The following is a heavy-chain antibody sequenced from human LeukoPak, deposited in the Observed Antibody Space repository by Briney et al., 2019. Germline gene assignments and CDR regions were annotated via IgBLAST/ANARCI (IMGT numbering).Heavy chain of an antibody. V-gene: IGHV3-23*01. CDR2: ISGTGGTI. Sequence: GGSLRLSCAASGFIFSSYAMSWVRQAPGKGLEWVSGISGTGGTIYYADSVKGRFTISRDNSRNTLYLQMNSLRAEDTAVYYCAKTGGPWDWGQGTLVTVSS. D-gene: IGHD7-27*01. CDR3: AKTGGPWD. CDR1: GFIFSSYA. J-gene: IGHJ4*02.